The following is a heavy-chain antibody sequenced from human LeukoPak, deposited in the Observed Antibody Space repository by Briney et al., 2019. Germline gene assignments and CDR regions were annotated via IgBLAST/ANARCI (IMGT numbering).Heavy chain of an antibody. CDR3: AREGYYGSGSPPSLYFDY. Sequence: PGGSLRLSCAASGFTFRNYVIHWVRQAPGKGLEWVAVTSSDLNVKLYADSVKGRFTISRDNSRSTLHLQMNSLRPEDTAIYYCAREGYYGSGSPPSLYFDYWGQGTLVTVSS. CDR1: GFTFRNYV. D-gene: IGHD3-10*01. J-gene: IGHJ4*02. CDR2: TSSDLNVK. V-gene: IGHV3-30-3*01.